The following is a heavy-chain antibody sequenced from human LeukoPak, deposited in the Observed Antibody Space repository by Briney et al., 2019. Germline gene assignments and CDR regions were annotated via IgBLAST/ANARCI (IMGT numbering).Heavy chain of an antibody. Sequence: GGSLRLSCAASGFTFSDYYMSWIRQAPGKGLEWVSYISSSGSNIYYADSVKGRFTVSRDNAKNSLYLQINSLGAEDTAVYYCARFIFGYYGMDVWGQGTTVTVSS. D-gene: IGHD3-10*02. V-gene: IGHV3-11*01. CDR3: ARFIFGYYGMDV. J-gene: IGHJ6*02. CDR1: GFTFSDYY. CDR2: ISSSGSNI.